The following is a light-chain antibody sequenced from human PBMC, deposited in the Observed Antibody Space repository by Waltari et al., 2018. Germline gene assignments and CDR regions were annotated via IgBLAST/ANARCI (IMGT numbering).Light chain of an antibody. V-gene: IGLV1-44*01. Sequence: QSVLTQPPSASGTPGLRVPSSCSGSSSNIGSNPVNWYQQLPGTAPKPLTYSNNQRPSGVPDRFSGSKSGTSASLAISGLQSEDEADYYCATWDDSLNAAVFGGGTQLSVL. J-gene: IGLJ7*01. CDR1: SSNIGSNP. CDR2: SNN. CDR3: ATWDDSLNAAV.